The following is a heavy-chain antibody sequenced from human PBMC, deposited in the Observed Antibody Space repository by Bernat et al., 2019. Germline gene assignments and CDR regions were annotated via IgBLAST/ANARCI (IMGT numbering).Heavy chain of an antibody. CDR2: IDPSDSYT. D-gene: IGHD6-6*01. CDR3: ARHARQLVRRCWFDP. J-gene: IGHJ5*02. V-gene: IGHV5-10-1*03. Sequence: EVQLVQSGAEVKKPGESLRISCKGSGYSFTSYWISWVRQMPGKGLEWMGRIDPSDSYTNYSPSFQGHVTISADKSISTAYLQWSSLKAADTAMYYCARHARQLVRRCWFDPWGQGTLVTVSS. CDR1: GYSFTSYW.